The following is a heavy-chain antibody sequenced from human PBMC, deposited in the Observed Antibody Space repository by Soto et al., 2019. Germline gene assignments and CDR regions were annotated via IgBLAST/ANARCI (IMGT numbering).Heavy chain of an antibody. CDR1: GGTFSSYT. V-gene: IGHV1-69*04. CDR3: ARETGIYSGYDTYYYYYYMDV. D-gene: IGHD5-12*01. Sequence: SVKVSCKASGGTFSSYTISWVRQAPGQGLEWMGRIIPILGIANYAQKFQGRVTITADKSTSTAYMELSSLRSEDTAVYYCARETGIYSGYDTYYYYYYMDVWGKGTTVTVSS. J-gene: IGHJ6*03. CDR2: IIPILGIA.